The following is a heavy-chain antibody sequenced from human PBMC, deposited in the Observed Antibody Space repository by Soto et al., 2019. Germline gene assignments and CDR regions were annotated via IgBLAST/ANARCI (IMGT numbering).Heavy chain of an antibody. Sequence: PSETPSLTCAVSGAPITSNNLWACLRRSPGKGLEWIGEIHHSETTNYNPSLNTRVSISVDKSKNQFSLKLNSVNAADTAVYYCARFRWGSPYGMDVWAQGTTVTVSS. D-gene: IGHD2-21*01. CDR3: ARFRWGSPYGMDV. V-gene: IGHV4-4*02. CDR1: GAPITSNNL. J-gene: IGHJ6*02. CDR2: IHHSETT.